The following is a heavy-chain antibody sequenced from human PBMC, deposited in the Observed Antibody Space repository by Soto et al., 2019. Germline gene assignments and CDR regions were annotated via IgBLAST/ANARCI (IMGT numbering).Heavy chain of an antibody. CDR3: ARYRVMWSSTSCKKDAFDI. Sequence: SETLSLTCAVYGGSFSGYYWSWIRQPPGKGLEWIGEINHSGSTNYNPSLKSRVTISVDTSKNQFSLKLSSVTAADTAVYYCARYRVMWSSTSCKKDAFDIWGQGKMVTVSS. J-gene: IGHJ3*02. CDR1: GGSFSGYY. CDR2: INHSGST. D-gene: IGHD2-2*01. V-gene: IGHV4-34*01.